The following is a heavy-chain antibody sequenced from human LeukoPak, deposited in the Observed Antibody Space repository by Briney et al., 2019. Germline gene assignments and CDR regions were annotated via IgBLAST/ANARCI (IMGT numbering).Heavy chain of an antibody. Sequence: SETLSLTCTVSGYSISSGYYWGWIRQPPGKGLEWIGSIYHSGSTYYNPSLKSRVTISVDTSKNQFSLKLSSVTAADTTVYYCARRGIAAAGLTRDYWGQGTLVTVSS. CDR3: ARRGIAAAGLTRDY. J-gene: IGHJ4*02. V-gene: IGHV4-38-2*02. CDR2: IYHSGST. D-gene: IGHD6-13*01. CDR1: GYSISSGYY.